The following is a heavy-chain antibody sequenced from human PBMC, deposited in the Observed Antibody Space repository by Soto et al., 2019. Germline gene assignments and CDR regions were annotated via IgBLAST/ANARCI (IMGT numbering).Heavy chain of an antibody. CDR1: GGTFSSYT. Sequence: QVQLVQSGAEVKKPGSSVKVSCKASGGTFSSYTISWVRQAPGQGLEWMGRIIPILGIANYAQKFQGRVTFPGEKSAGTAYRELSSLRSEDTAVYYWAGDDGLAYCGGDCYSWGQGTLVTVSS. CDR3: AGDDGLAYCGGDCYS. V-gene: IGHV1-69*02. J-gene: IGHJ4*02. D-gene: IGHD2-21*02. CDR2: IIPILGIA.